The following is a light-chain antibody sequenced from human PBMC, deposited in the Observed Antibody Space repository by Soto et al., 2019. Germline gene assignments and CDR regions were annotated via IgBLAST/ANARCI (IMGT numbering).Light chain of an antibody. CDR3: HRVNSYPLT. J-gene: IGKJ4*01. V-gene: IGKV1-9*01. Sequence: DIQLTQSPSFLSASVGDRVTITCRASRGINSYLAWYQQKPGKAPKLLIFAASTLQSGVPARFSGSVYGTEFTLTISSLQPEDSATYYCHRVNSYPLTFGGGTKVEVK. CDR1: RGINSY. CDR2: AAS.